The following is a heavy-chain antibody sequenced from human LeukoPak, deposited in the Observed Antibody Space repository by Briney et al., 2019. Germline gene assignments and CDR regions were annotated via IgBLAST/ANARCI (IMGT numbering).Heavy chain of an antibody. Sequence: QAGGSLRLSCAASGFTFSSYAMSWVRQAPGKGLEWVSAISGSGGSTYYADSVKGLFTISRDNSKNTLYLQMNSLRAEDTAVYYCAKDREPIGDRGRSSWYRIGGSFDPWGQGTLVTVSS. V-gene: IGHV3-23*01. J-gene: IGHJ5*02. CDR1: GFTFSSYA. CDR3: AKDREPIGDRGRSSWYRIGGSFDP. CDR2: ISGSGGST. D-gene: IGHD6-13*01.